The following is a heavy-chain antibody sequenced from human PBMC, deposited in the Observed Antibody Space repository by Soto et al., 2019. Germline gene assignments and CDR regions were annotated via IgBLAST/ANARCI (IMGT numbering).Heavy chain of an antibody. D-gene: IGHD3-22*01. CDR3: TTDLALRDYYDSSGYPSG. J-gene: IGHJ4*02. Sequence: GGSLRLSCAASGFTFSDHFMDWVRQAPGKGLEWVGRIKSKTDGGTTDYAAPAKGRFTISRDDSKNTLYLQMNSLKTEDTAVYYCTTDLALRDYYDSSGYPSGWGQGTLVTVSS. CDR2: IKSKTDGGTT. CDR1: GFTFSDHF. V-gene: IGHV3-15*01.